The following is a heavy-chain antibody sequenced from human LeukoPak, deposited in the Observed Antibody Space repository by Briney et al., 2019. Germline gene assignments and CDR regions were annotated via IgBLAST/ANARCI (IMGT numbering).Heavy chain of an antibody. CDR1: GFTFSSYE. V-gene: IGHV3-30*03. Sequence: PGGSLRLSCATSGFTFSSYEMNWVRQAPGKGLEWVAIISYDGSNKYYADSVKGRFTISRDNSKNTLYLQMNSLRAEDTAVYYCARDSIGYDLGYYDYWGQGTLVTVSS. CDR2: ISYDGSNK. J-gene: IGHJ4*02. CDR3: ARDSIGYDLGYYDY. D-gene: IGHD5-12*01.